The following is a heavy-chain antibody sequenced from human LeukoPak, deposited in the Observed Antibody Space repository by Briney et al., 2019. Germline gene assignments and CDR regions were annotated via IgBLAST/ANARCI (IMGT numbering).Heavy chain of an antibody. CDR3: ARHYHYGSGRYMPFDI. CDR2: IFYSGNT. CDR1: GGSISSSSYY. J-gene: IGHJ3*02. V-gene: IGHV4-39*01. Sequence: SETLSLTCTVSGGSISSSSYYWGWIRQPPGKGLEWIGSIFYSGNTFYNPSLKSRVTISVDTAKNQSSLKLSSVTAADTSMYFCARHYHYGSGRYMPFDIWGQGTMVTVSS. D-gene: IGHD3-10*01.